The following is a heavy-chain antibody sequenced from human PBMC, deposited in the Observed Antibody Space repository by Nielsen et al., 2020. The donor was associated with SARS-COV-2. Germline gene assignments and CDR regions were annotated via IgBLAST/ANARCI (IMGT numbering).Heavy chain of an antibody. V-gene: IGHV3-30*18. J-gene: IGHJ6*03. D-gene: IGHD3-3*01. CDR3: AKDFKHYDFWSGYSTSSSYYYYYDYMDV. CDR2: ISYDGSNK. CDR1: GFTFSSYG. Sequence: GESLKISCAASGFTFSSYGMHWVRQAPGKGLEWVAVISYDGSNKYYADSVKGRFTISRDNSKNTLYLQMNSLRAEDTAVYYCAKDFKHYDFWSGYSTSSSYYYYYDYMDVWGKGTTVTVSS.